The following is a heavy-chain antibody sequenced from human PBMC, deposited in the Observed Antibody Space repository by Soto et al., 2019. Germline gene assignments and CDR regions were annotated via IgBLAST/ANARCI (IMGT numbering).Heavy chain of an antibody. CDR1: GGSISSGNYY. D-gene: IGHD1-7*01. CDR2: ISYGGST. CDR3: ATMGTPATGLYYFDY. J-gene: IGHJ4*02. Sequence: QVQLQESGPGLVKPSQTLSLTCTVSGGSISSGNYYWSWIRQPPGKGLEWIGFISYGGSTYYSASLKSRFTISVDTSKNQFSLNLSFVTAADTVVYYCATMGTPATGLYYFDYWGQGTLVTVSS. V-gene: IGHV4-30-4*01.